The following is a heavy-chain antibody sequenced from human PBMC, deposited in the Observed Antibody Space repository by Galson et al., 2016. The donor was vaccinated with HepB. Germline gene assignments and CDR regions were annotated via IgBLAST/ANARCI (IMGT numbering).Heavy chain of an antibody. CDR3: ARVEYASSTGANRFDY. CDR2: MNPNRGNT. D-gene: IGHD6-6*01. Sequence: SVKVSCKASGYTFTSYDIHWVRQATGQGLEWMGWMNPNRGNTGYAQKFQGRVTLTRSTSKSTVYMELSSLRSEDMAMYYCARVEYASSTGANRFDYWGQGTLVTVSS. CDR1: GYTFTSYD. J-gene: IGHJ4*02. V-gene: IGHV1-8*02.